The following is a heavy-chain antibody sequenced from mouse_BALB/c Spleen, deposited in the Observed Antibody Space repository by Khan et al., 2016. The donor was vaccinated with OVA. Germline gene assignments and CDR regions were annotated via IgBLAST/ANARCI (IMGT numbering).Heavy chain of an antibody. D-gene: IGHD2-2*01. J-gene: IGHJ3*01. V-gene: IGHV1S135*01. CDR3: TRHGYVAWFNY. CDR1: GYSFTTYY. Sequence: VQLKESGPDLMKPSTSVSITCNVSGYSFTTYYIHWVMQSHGKSLEWIGYIVPFSGDTTFNQKFKGKATLTVDKSSSTAYIHLSNLTSEDSAIYYCTRHGYVAWFNYWGQGTLVTVSA. CDR2: IVPFSGDT.